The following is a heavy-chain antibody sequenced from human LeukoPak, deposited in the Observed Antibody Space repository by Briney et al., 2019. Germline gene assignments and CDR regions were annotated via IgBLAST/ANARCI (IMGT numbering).Heavy chain of an antibody. J-gene: IGHJ6*04. V-gene: IGHV4-59*10. CDR2: IYTSGTT. CDR3: ARLKGFYGSALDV. D-gene: IGHD3-10*01. Sequence: WVRQAPGKGLEWLGRIYTSGTTNYNASLMSRVTMSVDTSKNQVSLNLSSVTAADTAVYYCARLKGFYGSALDVWGKGTTVTVSS.